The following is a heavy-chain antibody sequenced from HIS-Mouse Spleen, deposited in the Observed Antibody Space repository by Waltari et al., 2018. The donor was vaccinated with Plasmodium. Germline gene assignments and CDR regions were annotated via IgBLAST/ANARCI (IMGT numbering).Heavy chain of an antibody. CDR3: ARVTSSGVYWYFDL. CDR1: GGSFIGYY. V-gene: IGHV4-34*01. J-gene: IGHJ2*01. CDR2: INHRGST. Sequence: QVQLQQWGAGLLKPSETLSLTCAVYGGSFIGYYWSCIPPPPGKGLEWIGEINHRGSTNYNPSLKSRVTISVDTSKNQFSLKLSSVTAADTAVYYCARVTSSGVYWYFDLWGRGTLVTVSS. D-gene: IGHD3-3*01.